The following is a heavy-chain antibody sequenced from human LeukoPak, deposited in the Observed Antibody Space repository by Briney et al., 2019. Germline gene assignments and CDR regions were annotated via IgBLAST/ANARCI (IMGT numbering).Heavy chain of an antibody. CDR3: ARARGYSSGWYSY. Sequence: SETLSLTCAVYGGSFSGYYWSWTRQPPGKGLEWIGEINHSGSTNYNPSLKSRVTISVDTSKNQFSLKLSSVTAADTAVYYCARARGYSSGWYSYWGQGTLVTVSS. D-gene: IGHD6-19*01. CDR1: GGSFSGYY. CDR2: INHSGST. V-gene: IGHV4-34*01. J-gene: IGHJ4*02.